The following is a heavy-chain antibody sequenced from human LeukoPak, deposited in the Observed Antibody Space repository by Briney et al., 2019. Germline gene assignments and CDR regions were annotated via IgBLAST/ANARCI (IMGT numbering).Heavy chain of an antibody. D-gene: IGHD4-23*01. V-gene: IGHV1-2*02. Sequence: ASVKLSCKASGFTFTGYYIHWVRQAPGQGLEWMGWVNPNSGGTNYAQMLQGRVTMTRDTSINTAYMELSGLRSDDTAVYYCARDSYGGNWSLGYWGQGTLVTVSS. CDR1: GFTFTGYY. J-gene: IGHJ4*02. CDR3: ARDSYGGNWSLGY. CDR2: VNPNSGGT.